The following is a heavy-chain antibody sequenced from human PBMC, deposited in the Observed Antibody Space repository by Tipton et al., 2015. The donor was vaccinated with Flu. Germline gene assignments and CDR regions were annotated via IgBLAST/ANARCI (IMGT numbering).Heavy chain of an antibody. V-gene: IGHV4-4*07. Sequence: TLSLTCTVSGGSISKSYWSWIRQPAGKGLEWIGRISTSGSTNYNASLESRVTMSRDTSKNHFSLNLSSVTAADTAVYYCARSHYGSGAYYFDYWGQGTLVTVSS. D-gene: IGHD3-10*01. CDR2: ISTSGST. J-gene: IGHJ4*02. CDR1: GGSISKSY. CDR3: ARSHYGSGAYYFDY.